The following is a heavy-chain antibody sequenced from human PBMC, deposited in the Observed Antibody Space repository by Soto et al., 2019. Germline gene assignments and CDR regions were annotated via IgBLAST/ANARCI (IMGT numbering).Heavy chain of an antibody. D-gene: IGHD1-20*01. V-gene: IGHV1-69*13. CDR1: GGTFSSYA. Sequence: ASVKVSCKASGGTFSSYAISWVRQAPGQGLEWMGGIIPIFGTANYAQKFQGRVTITADESTSTAYMELSSLRSEDTAVYYCARAGYKTTPYYYYGMDVCGPGPTVTVSS. J-gene: IGHJ6*02. CDR3: ARAGYKTTPYYYYGMDV. CDR2: IIPIFGTA.